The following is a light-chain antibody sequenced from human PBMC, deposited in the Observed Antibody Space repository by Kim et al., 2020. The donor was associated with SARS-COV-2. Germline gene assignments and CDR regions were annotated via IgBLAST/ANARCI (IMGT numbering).Light chain of an antibody. CDR2: GDD. J-gene: IGLJ2*01. V-gene: IGLV1-44*01. CDR1: NSNIGSNA. Sequence: LTQPPSVSGTPGQRVTISCSGSNSNIGSNAVSWYQQVPGMAPKLLIYGDDQWPSGVPDRFSGSKSGTAASLDISGLQSEDEADYYCAAWDDSLNGHVAFGGGTKLTVL. CDR3: AAWDDSLNGHVA.